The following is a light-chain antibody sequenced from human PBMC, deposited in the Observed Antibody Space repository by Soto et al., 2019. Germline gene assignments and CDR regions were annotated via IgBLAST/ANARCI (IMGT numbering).Light chain of an antibody. CDR3: QQYKAYSYT. CDR1: QTINVW. J-gene: IGKJ2*01. Sequence: DIHMTQSPSTLSASVGDRVTSTCRASQTINVWLAWYQQKPGKAPKLLISKASSLESGVQSRFSGSGSGTEFTLTISSLQPDDFATYYCQQYKAYSYTFGQGTELVVK. V-gene: IGKV1-5*03. CDR2: KAS.